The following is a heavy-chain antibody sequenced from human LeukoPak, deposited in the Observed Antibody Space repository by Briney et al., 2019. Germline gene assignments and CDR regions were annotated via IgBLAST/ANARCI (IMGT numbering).Heavy chain of an antibody. D-gene: IGHD3-22*01. V-gene: IGHV3-30*02. Sequence: PGGSLRLSCAASGFIFSSYGMHWVRQPPGKGLEWVAFIRSDGSDKYYADSVKGRFTISRDNSKNTLYLQMNSLRAEDTAVYYCAKDYYDSSGYYFAEYFQHWGQGTLVTVSS. CDR3: AKDYYDSSGYYFAEYFQH. CDR2: IRSDGSDK. CDR1: GFIFSSYG. J-gene: IGHJ1*01.